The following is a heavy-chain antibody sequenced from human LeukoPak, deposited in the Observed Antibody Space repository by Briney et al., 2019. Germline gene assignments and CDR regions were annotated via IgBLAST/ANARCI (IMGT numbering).Heavy chain of an antibody. D-gene: IGHD3-9*01. V-gene: IGHV3-23*01. CDR3: AKWGDYDVLTGYYVPDY. J-gene: IGHJ4*02. CDR1: GFTFSNYA. Sequence: GGSLRLSCAASGFTFSNYAMSWVRQAPGKGLEWVSAILGSGGSTYCADSVKGRFTVSRDNSKSTLYLQMNSLRAEDTALYYCAKWGDYDVLTGYYVPDYWGQGTLVTVSS. CDR2: ILGSGGST.